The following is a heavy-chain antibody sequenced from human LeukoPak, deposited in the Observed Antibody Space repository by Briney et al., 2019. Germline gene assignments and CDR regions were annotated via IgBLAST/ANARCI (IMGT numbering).Heavy chain of an antibody. CDR2: INHSGST. CDR3: ARWEGTTEWFDP. D-gene: IGHD2/OR15-2a*01. V-gene: IGHV4-34*01. Sequence: SETLSLTCAVYGGSFSGYYWSWIRQPPGKGLEWIGEINHSGSTNYNPPLKSRVTISVETSKNQFSLKLSSVTAADTAVYYCARWEGTTEWFDPWGQGTLVTVSS. J-gene: IGHJ5*02. CDR1: GGSFSGYY.